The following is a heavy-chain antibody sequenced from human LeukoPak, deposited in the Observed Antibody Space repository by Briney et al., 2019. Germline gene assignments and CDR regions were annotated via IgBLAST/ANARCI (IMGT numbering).Heavy chain of an antibody. V-gene: IGHV4-61*08. J-gene: IGHJ4*02. Sequence: SQTLSLTCAVSGGSISSGGYSWSWIRQPPGKGLEWIGYIYNSGSTNYNPSLKSRVTISVDTSKNQFSLKLTSVTAADTAVYYCARDRELGYWGQGTLVTVSS. D-gene: IGHD3-10*01. CDR3: ARDRELGY. CDR2: IYNSGST. CDR1: GGSISSGGYS.